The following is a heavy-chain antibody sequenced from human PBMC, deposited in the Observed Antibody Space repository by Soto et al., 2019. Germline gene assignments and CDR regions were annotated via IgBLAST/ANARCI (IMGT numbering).Heavy chain of an antibody. D-gene: IGHD5-18*01. V-gene: IGHV3-30-3*01. Sequence: GGSLRLSCAASGFTFSSYAMHWVRQAPGKGLEWVAVISYDGSNKYYADSVKGRFTISRDNSKNTLYLQMNSLRAEDTAVYYCARDLSVDTAMVPGYWGQGTLVTVSS. J-gene: IGHJ4*02. CDR1: GFTFSSYA. CDR3: ARDLSVDTAMVPGY. CDR2: ISYDGSNK.